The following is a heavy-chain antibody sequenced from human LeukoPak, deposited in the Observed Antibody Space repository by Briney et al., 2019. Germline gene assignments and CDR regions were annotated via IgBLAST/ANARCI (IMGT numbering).Heavy chain of an antibody. CDR3: ARAGDNTTMVTQ. J-gene: IGHJ4*02. CDR2: ISSGSNYI. D-gene: IGHD5-18*01. Sequence: PGGSLRLSCAASGFTFSSYGINWVRQAPGKGLEWVSFISSGSNYIYYADSVKGRFTISRDNAMNSLYLQMNSLRAEDTAVYYCARAGDNTTMVTQRGQGTLVTVSS. V-gene: IGHV3-21*01. CDR1: GFTFSSYG.